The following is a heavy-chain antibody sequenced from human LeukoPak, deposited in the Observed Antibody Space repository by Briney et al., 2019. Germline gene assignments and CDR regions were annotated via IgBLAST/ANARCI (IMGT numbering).Heavy chain of an antibody. D-gene: IGHD3-9*01. CDR3: AADPKYYDILTGYYQFDY. Sequence: GASVKVSCKASGYTFTSYYMHWVRQAPGQGLEWMGIINPSGGSTSYAQKFQGRVTMTRDTSTSTVYMELSSLRSEDTAVYYCAADPKYYDILTGYYQFDYWGQGTLVTVSS. V-gene: IGHV1-46*01. CDR2: INPSGGST. CDR1: GYTFTSYY. J-gene: IGHJ4*02.